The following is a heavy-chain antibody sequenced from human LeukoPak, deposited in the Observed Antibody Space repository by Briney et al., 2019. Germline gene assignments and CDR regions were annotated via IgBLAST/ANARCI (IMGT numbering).Heavy chain of an antibody. D-gene: IGHD2-2*01. CDR1: GGSFSGYY. J-gene: IGHJ4*02. Sequence: SETLSLTCAVYGGSFSGYYWSWIRQPPGKGLEWIGEINHSGSTNYNPSLKSRVTISVDTSKNQFSLKLNSVTAADTAVYYCARGDNNYAHWGRGTLVTVSS. CDR3: ARGDNNYAH. V-gene: IGHV4-34*01. CDR2: INHSGST.